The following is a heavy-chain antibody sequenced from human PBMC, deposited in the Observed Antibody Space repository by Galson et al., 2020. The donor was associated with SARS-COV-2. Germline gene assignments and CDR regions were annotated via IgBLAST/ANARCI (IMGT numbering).Heavy chain of an antibody. D-gene: IGHD2-15*01. CDR2: IIPILGIA. J-gene: IGHJ4*02. V-gene: IGHV1-69*04. Sequence: SVKVSCKASGGTFSSYTISWVRQAPGQGLEWMGRIIPILGIANYAQKFQGRVTITADKSTSTAYMELSSLRSEDTAVYYCARDPYYCSGGSCYWGRYYFDYWGQGTLVTVSS. CDR3: ARDPYYCSGGSCYWGRYYFDY. CDR1: GGTFSSYT.